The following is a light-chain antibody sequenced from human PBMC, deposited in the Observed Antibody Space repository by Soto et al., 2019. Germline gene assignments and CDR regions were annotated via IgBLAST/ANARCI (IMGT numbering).Light chain of an antibody. V-gene: IGKV1-6*01. CDR1: QGVRDD. Sequence: IQMTQTPSPPSASFGDKVTITFPASQGVRDDVGWYQQKPGKAPKLLIYSASTLQSGVPSRFSGSGSGTDFTLTISGLQPEDFATYYCLQESNYPLTFGGGTKVDIK. CDR3: LQESNYPLT. J-gene: IGKJ4*01. CDR2: SAS.